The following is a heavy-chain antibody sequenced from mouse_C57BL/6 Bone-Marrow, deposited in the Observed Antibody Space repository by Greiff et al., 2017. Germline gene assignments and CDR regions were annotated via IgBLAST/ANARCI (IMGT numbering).Heavy chain of an antibody. CDR2: INPSSGYT. CDR1: GYTFTSYT. J-gene: IGHJ3*01. Sequence: QVQLKQSGAELARPGASVKMSCKASGYTFTSYTMHWVKQRPGQGLEWIGYINPSSGYTKYNQKCKDKATLTAEKSSSTAYMQLSSLTSEDSAVYYFARRPLCYDYSWFSYWCQGTLVTVSA. V-gene: IGHV1-4*01. D-gene: IGHD2-4*01. CDR3: ARRPLCYDYSWFSY.